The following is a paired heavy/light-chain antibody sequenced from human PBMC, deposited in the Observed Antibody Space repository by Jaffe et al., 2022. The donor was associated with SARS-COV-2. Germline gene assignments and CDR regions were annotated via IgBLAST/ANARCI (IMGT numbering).Light chain of an antibody. CDR3: QSYDISLSWV. J-gene: IGLJ3*02. CDR1: SSNIGAGYD. CDR2: GNI. Sequence: QSVLTQPPSVSGAPGQRVTISCTGSSSNIGAGYDVHWYQLLPGAAPKLLIYGNINRPSGVPDRFSGSKSGTSASLAISGLQAEDEADYYCQSYDISLSWVFGGGTKLTVL. V-gene: IGLV1-40*01.
Heavy chain of an antibody. D-gene: IGHD1-26*01. CDR2: ISSSSSPI. CDR1: GFTFSSFA. Sequence: EVQLVESGGGLVQPGGSLRLSCAASGFTFSSFAMTWVRQAPGRGLEWISYISSSSSPIYYADSMKGRFTISRDNAKNSLYLQMHSLRAEDTAVYYCALVGSTPFDYWGQGTLVTVSS. V-gene: IGHV3-48*01. J-gene: IGHJ4*02. CDR3: ALVGSTPFDY.